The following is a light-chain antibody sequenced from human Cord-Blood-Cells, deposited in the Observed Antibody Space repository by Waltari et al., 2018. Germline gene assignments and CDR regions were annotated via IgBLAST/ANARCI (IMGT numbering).Light chain of an antibody. Sequence: VTISCSGSSSNIGSNYVYWYQQVPGTAPKLLIYRNNQRPSGVPDRFSGSKSGTSASLAISGLRSEDEADYYCAAWDDSLSGLFGGGTKLTVL. CDR3: AAWDDSLSGL. CDR1: SSNIGSNY. CDR2: RNN. J-gene: IGLJ3*02. V-gene: IGLV1-47*01.